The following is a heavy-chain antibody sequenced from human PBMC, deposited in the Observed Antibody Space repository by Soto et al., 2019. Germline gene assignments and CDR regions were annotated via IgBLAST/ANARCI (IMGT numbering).Heavy chain of an antibody. CDR3: ARHPSNFWFDP. Sequence: PSETLSLTCTVSGGSISSSSYYWAWIRQPPGKALEWIGHTYHSGNPYYNPSLKSRVIISVDRSKNQFSLKLSSVTAADTAVYYCARHPSNFWFDPWGQGTLVTVSS. D-gene: IGHD4-4*01. CDR2: TYHSGNP. V-gene: IGHV4-39*01. J-gene: IGHJ5*02. CDR1: GGSISSSSYY.